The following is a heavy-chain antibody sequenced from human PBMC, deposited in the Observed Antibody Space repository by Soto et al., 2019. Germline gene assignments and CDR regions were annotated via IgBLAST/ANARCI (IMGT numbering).Heavy chain of an antibody. V-gene: IGHV3-30*18. J-gene: IGHJ4*02. D-gene: IGHD2-8*01. Sequence: GGSLRLSCAASGFTFSSYGMHWVRQAPGKGLEWVAVISYDGSNKYYADSVKGRFTISRDNSKNTLYLQMNSLRAEDTAVYYCAKEGVDIVLMVYAPIDYWGQGTLVTVSS. CDR1: GFTFSSYG. CDR2: ISYDGSNK. CDR3: AKEGVDIVLMVYAPIDY.